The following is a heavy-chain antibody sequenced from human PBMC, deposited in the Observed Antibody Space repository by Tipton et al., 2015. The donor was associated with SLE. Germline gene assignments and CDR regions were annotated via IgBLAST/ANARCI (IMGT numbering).Heavy chain of an antibody. CDR3: RQGYHADVYFDY. J-gene: IGHJ4*02. CDR2: IYYSGNT. CDR1: GGSISSGGYY. V-gene: IGHV4-31*03. D-gene: IGHD2-2*01. Sequence: TLSLTCTVSGGSISSGGYYWTWIRQLPGKGLEWIGYIYYSGNTYYNPSLKGRVTISVDTSKTHFSLNLTSVTAADTAVYYCRQGYHADVYFDYWGQGTLVTVSS.